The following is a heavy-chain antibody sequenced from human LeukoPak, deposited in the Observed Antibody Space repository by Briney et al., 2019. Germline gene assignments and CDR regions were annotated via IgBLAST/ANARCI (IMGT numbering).Heavy chain of an antibody. CDR2: INHSGST. D-gene: IGHD2-15*01. CDR1: SGPFSGYY. V-gene: IGHV4-34*01. Sequence: SETLSLTCAVHSGPFSGYYWSWIRQPPGKGLEWIGEINHSGSTNYNPSLKSRVTISVDTSKNQFSLKLSSVTAADTAVYYCARGRVAATPHWGQGTLVTVSS. J-gene: IGHJ4*02. CDR3: ARGRVAATPH.